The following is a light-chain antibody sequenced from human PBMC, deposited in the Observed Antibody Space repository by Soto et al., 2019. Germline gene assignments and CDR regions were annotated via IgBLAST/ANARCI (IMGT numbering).Light chain of an antibody. V-gene: IGLV1-40*01. CDR2: GNS. CDR3: QSYDCSLSGYV. Sequence: QSVLTQPPSVSGAPGQRVTISCTGSSSNIGAGYDVHWYQQLPGTAPKLLIYGNSNRPSGVPDRCSGSKSGTSASLAITGLQAEDEADYYCQSYDCSLSGYVFGTGTKLTVL. J-gene: IGLJ1*01. CDR1: SSNIGAGYD.